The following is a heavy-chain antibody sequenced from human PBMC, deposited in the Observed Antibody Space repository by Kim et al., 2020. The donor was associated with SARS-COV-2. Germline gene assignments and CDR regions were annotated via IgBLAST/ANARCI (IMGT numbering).Heavy chain of an antibody. CDR1: GFTFSSYA. J-gene: IGHJ6*02. Sequence: GGSLRLSCAASGFTFSSYAMHWVRQAPGKGLEWVAVISYDGSNKYYADSVKGRFTISRDNSKNTLYLQMNSLRAEDTAVYYCARDQSGSWDYYGMDVWGQGTTVTVSS. CDR2: ISYDGSNK. D-gene: IGHD3-10*01. CDR3: ARDQSGSWDYYGMDV. V-gene: IGHV3-30*04.